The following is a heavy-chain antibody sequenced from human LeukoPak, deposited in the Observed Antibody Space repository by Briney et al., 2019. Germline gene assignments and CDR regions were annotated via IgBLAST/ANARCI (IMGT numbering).Heavy chain of an antibody. CDR2: IGADAGSA. Sequence: PGGSLRLSCAASGFTFSDCAMTWVRQAPGKGLEWVSAIGADAGSAYYADSVKGRFTISRDDSKNTLYLQMNSLRAEDTALYYCAKDDSGGYFPDFWGRGTLVTVSS. J-gene: IGHJ4*02. D-gene: IGHD3-22*01. CDR1: GFTFSDCA. CDR3: AKDDSGGYFPDF. V-gene: IGHV3-23*01.